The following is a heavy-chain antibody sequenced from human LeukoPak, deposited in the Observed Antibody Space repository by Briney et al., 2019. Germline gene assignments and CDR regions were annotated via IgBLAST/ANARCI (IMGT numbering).Heavy chain of an antibody. D-gene: IGHD3-3*01. CDR3: AREGPSQSPELKYYDFWSGYYTTSWFDP. CDR1: GGSISSGSYY. CDR2: IYTSGST. V-gene: IGHV4-61*02. J-gene: IGHJ5*02. Sequence: PSETPSLTCTVSGGSISSGSYYWSWIRQPAGKGLEWIGRIYTSGSTNYNPSLKSRVTISVDTSKNQFSLKLSSVTAADTAVYYCAREGPSQSPELKYYDFWSGYYTTSWFDPWGQGTLVTVSS.